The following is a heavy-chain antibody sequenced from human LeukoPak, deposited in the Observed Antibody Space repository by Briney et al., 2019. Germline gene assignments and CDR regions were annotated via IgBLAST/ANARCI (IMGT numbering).Heavy chain of an antibody. D-gene: IGHD2-2*01. Sequence: GGSLRLSCAASGFTFSSYAMSWVRQATGKGLEWVSAISGSGGSTYYADSVKGRFTISRDNSKNTLYLQMNSLRAEDMAVYYCAKGVTIVVVPAAHLYYFDNWGQGTLVTVSS. CDR1: GFTFSSYA. CDR2: ISGSGGST. CDR3: AKGVTIVVVPAAHLYYFDN. V-gene: IGHV3-23*01. J-gene: IGHJ4*02.